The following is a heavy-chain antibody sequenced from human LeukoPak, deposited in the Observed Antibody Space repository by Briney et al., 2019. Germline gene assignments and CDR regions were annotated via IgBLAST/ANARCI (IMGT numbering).Heavy chain of an antibody. CDR2: IDHSGSS. Sequence: SETLSLTCAVYGGSFSGHYWSWVRQPPGKGLEWIGDIDHSGSSNYNPSLKSRVTLSVDTSKNQFSLKLRSATAADTALYYCARRPRNSGSYDGPSGLDYWGQGTPVTVSS. CDR3: ARRPRNSGSYDGPSGLDY. V-gene: IGHV4-34*01. CDR1: GGSFSGHY. D-gene: IGHD1-26*01. J-gene: IGHJ4*02.